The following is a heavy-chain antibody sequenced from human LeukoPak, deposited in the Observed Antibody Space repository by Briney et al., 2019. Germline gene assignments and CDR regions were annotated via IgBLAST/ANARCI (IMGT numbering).Heavy chain of an antibody. D-gene: IGHD5-18*01. CDR2: ISGNGGRT. J-gene: IGHJ5*02. Sequence: GGSLRLSCAASGFTFSNYAMSWVRQAPGKGLEWVSVISGNGGRTYCADSVKGRFTIPRDNSKNTLYLQMNSLRAEDTAVYYCAKVRDLDTVLGRFDNWGQGTLVTVSS. V-gene: IGHV3-23*01. CDR1: GFTFSNYA. CDR3: AKVRDLDTVLGRFDN.